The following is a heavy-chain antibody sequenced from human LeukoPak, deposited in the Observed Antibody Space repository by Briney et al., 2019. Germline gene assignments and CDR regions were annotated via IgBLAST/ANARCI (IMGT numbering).Heavy chain of an antibody. Sequence: GGSLRLSCAASGFTFSSYSMNWVRQAPGKGLEWVSYISSSSSTIYYADSVKGRFTISRDNSKNTLYLQMNSLRAEDTAVYYCAKDGSPTYYYDSSGLDAFDIWGQGTMVTVSS. CDR2: ISSSSSTI. V-gene: IGHV3-48*01. CDR1: GFTFSSYS. CDR3: AKDGSPTYYYDSSGLDAFDI. J-gene: IGHJ3*02. D-gene: IGHD3-22*01.